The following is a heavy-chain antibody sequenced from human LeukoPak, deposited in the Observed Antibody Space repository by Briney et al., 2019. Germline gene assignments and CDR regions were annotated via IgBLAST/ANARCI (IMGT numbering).Heavy chain of an antibody. J-gene: IGHJ3*02. D-gene: IGHD3-10*01. Sequence: GGSLRLSCAASGFTFSSYWMTWVRQAPGKGLEWEANIKQDGSEKYYVDSVKGRFTISRDNAKNSLYLQMNSLRAEDTAVYYCARDRDSANYYGSGSYSDAFDIWGQGTMVTVSS. CDR2: IKQDGSEK. V-gene: IGHV3-7*01. CDR3: ARDRDSANYYGSGSYSDAFDI. CDR1: GFTFSSYW.